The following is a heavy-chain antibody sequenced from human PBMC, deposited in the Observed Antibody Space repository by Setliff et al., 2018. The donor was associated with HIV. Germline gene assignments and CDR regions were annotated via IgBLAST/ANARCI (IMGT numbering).Heavy chain of an antibody. CDR2: IYSGSNT. CDR3: ARGPPSDHFFYMDV. Sequence: GGSLRLSCAASGLIVSSNYMNWVRQTPEKGLEWVASIYSGSNTYYADSVKGRYTFSIDNSKNTMYLLMDNLRVEDTAIYYCARGPPSDHFFYMDVWGKGTTVTVSS. CDR1: GLIVSSNY. V-gene: IGHV3-53*01. J-gene: IGHJ6*03.